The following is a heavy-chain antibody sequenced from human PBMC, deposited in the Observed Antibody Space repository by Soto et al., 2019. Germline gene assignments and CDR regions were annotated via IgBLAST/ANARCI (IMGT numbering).Heavy chain of an antibody. CDR2: LVVGTGNT. CDR1: GFTFRSSA. CDR3: ATGAYCSGGSCSDYYYYYYGMDL. J-gene: IGHJ6*02. Sequence: VKVSCKTSGFTFRSSAVQWVRQARGQRLEWIGWLVVGTGNTNYAQKFQQRVTISSDRSTNTVSMELSSLTSEDTAVYYCATGAYCSGGSCSDYYYYYYGMDLWGQGTTVTVSS. V-gene: IGHV1-58*01. D-gene: IGHD2-15*01.